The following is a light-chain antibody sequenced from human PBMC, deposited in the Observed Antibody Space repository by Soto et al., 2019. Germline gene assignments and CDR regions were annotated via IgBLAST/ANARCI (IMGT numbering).Light chain of an antibody. CDR2: EVS. CDR1: SSDVGGYNY. Sequence: QSALTQPPSASGSPGQSVTISCTGTSSDVGGYNYVSWYQQHPGKAPKLMIYEVSKRPSGVPDRLSGSKSGNTASLTVSGHQAEDEADYYYSSYVGRNNFGFGTGTKLTVL. CDR3: SSYVGRNNFG. J-gene: IGLJ1*01. V-gene: IGLV2-8*01.